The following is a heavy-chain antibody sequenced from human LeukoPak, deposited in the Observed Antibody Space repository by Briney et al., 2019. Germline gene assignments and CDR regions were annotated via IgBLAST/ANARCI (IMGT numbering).Heavy chain of an antibody. CDR1: GFTFSSYE. CDR3: ARDSHYDFWSGPSFDY. J-gene: IGHJ4*02. CDR2: ISSSGSTI. Sequence: GGSLRLSCAASGFTFSSYERNWVRQAPGKGLEWVSYISSSGSTIYYADSVKGRFTISRDNAKNSLYLQMNSLRAEDTAVYYCARDSHYDFWSGPSFDYWGQGTLVTVSS. V-gene: IGHV3-48*03. D-gene: IGHD3-3*01.